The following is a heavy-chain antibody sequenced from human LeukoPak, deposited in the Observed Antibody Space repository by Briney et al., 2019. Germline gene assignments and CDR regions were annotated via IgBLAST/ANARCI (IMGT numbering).Heavy chain of an antibody. CDR2: INPNSGGT. D-gene: IGHD3-10*01. J-gene: IGHJ6*03. CDR3: AMVRGVNYYYYYMDV. Sequence: ASVKVSCKAPGYTFTGYYMHWVRQAPGQGLEWMGWINPNSGGTNYAQKFQGRVTMTRDTSTSTVYMELSSLRSEDTAVYYCAMVRGVNYYYYYMDVWGKGTTVTVSS. CDR1: GYTFTGYY. V-gene: IGHV1-2*02.